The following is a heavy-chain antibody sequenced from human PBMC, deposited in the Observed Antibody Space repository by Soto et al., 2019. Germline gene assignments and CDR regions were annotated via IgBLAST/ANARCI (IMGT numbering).Heavy chain of an antibody. D-gene: IGHD6-13*01. J-gene: IGHJ6*02. Sequence: QVQLVQSGAEVKKPGSSVKVSCKASGGTFSSYTISWVQQGPGQGFEWMGRIIPILGIANYAQKFQGRVTITADKATSTAYMELSSLRSEDTAVYYCARDEQQQDYYGMDVWGQGTTVTVSS. CDR2: IIPILGIA. CDR3: ARDEQQQDYYGMDV. CDR1: GGTFSSYT. V-gene: IGHV1-69*08.